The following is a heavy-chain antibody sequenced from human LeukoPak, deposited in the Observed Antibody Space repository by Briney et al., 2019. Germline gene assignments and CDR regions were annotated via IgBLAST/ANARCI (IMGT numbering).Heavy chain of an antibody. Sequence: GGSLRLSCAASGFTFSRYWMSWVRQAPGKGLGWVANINEDGGAEYYVDSVKGRFTISRDNAKNSQYLQMNSLRVEDTAVYYCATKGGDYWGQGTLVTVSS. CDR3: ATKGGDY. V-gene: IGHV3-7*01. CDR2: INEDGGAE. J-gene: IGHJ4*02. CDR1: GFTFSRYW. D-gene: IGHD3-16*01.